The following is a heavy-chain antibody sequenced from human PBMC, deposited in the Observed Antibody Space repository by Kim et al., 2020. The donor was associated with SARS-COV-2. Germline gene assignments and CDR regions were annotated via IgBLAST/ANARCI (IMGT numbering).Heavy chain of an antibody. CDR1: GYTFTSYA. CDR3: ARVLFLGAGVPILDGMDV. Sequence: ASVKVSCKASGYTFTSYAMHWVRQAPGQRLEWMGWINAGNGNTKYSQKFQGRVTITRDTSASTAYMELSSLRSEDTAVYYCARVLFLGAGVPILDGMDVWGQGTTVTVSS. V-gene: IGHV1-3*01. D-gene: IGHD3-16*01. CDR2: INAGNGNT. J-gene: IGHJ6*02.